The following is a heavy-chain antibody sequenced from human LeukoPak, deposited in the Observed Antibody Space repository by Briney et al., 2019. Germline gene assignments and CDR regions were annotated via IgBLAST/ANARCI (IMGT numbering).Heavy chain of an antibody. CDR3: ARLSGLWFGATTSDY. CDR1: GYTFTGYY. D-gene: IGHD3-10*01. V-gene: IGHV1-2*02. CDR2: INPNSGGT. Sequence: ASVKVSCKASGYTFTGYYMHWVRQAPGQGLEWMGWINPNSGGTNYAHKFQGRVTMTRDTSISTAYMELSRLRSDDTAVYYCARLSGLWFGATTSDYWGQGTLVTVSS. J-gene: IGHJ4*02.